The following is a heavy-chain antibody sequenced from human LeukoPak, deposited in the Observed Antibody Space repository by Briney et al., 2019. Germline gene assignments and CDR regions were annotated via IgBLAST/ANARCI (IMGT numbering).Heavy chain of an antibody. CDR1: GFTFSTYG. J-gene: IGHJ3*01. D-gene: IGHD3-9*01. CDR3: ARDHQNFESLTGYSALDL. Sequence: GGSLRLSCAASGFTFSTYGLYWVRQAPGKGLESLAVIWYDGSKKYYADSVKGRFTISRDNSKNTLYLQMNSLRAEDTAVYYCARDHQNFESLTGYSALDLWGQGTMVTVSS. CDR2: IWYDGSKK. V-gene: IGHV3-33*07.